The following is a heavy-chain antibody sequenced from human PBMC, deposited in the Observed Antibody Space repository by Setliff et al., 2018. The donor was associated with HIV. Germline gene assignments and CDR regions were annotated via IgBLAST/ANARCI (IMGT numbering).Heavy chain of an antibody. J-gene: IGHJ4*02. CDR2: ISAGSSLI. CDR3: AKELAASGLGYFDS. D-gene: IGHD3-22*01. V-gene: IGHV3-48*01. Sequence: PGGSLRLSCAASGFTFSRYAMTWVRQAPGKGLEWVAYISAGSSLIYYVESVKGRFTISRDNSKNTVYLQMNSLRAEDTAEYYCAKELAASGLGYFDSWGRGILVTVSS. CDR1: GFTFSRYA.